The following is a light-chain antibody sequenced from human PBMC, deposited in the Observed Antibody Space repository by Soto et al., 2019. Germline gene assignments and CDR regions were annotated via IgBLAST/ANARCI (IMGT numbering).Light chain of an antibody. V-gene: IGLV2-14*01. Sequence: QSALTQPASVSGSPGQSITISCTGTSSDVGGYNYVSWYQQRPGKAPKLMIYEVSNRPSGVSNRFSGSKSGNTASLTISGLQAEDEADYYCSSYTSSSTLGFGGGTKLTVL. J-gene: IGLJ2*01. CDR1: SSDVGGYNY. CDR2: EVS. CDR3: SSYTSSSTLG.